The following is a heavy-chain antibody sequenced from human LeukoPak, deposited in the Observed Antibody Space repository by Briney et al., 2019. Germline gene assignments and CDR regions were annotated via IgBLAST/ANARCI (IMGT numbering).Heavy chain of an antibody. J-gene: IGHJ5*02. CDR3: ARDRGSSGYYNWFDP. V-gene: IGHV3-21*01. D-gene: IGHD3-22*01. CDR2: ISSSSSYI. CDR1: GFTFSSYS. Sequence: GGSLRLSCAASGFTFSSYSTNWVRQAPGKGLEWVSSISSSSSYIYYADSVKGRFTISRDNAKNSLYLQMNSPRAEDTAVYYCARDRGSSGYYNWFDPWGQGTLVTVSS.